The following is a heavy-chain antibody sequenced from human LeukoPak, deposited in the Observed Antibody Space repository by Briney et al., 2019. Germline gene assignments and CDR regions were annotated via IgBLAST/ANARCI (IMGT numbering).Heavy chain of an antibody. CDR2: TNTFNGNS. Sequence: ASVTVSCKASGYTFTNYGLSWVRQAPGQGLEWMGWTNTFNGNSNYAQMFQGRVTMTTDTSTSTAYMELRSLRSDDTAVYYCARELLWFGERGPDYWGQGTLVTVSS. V-gene: IGHV1-18*01. J-gene: IGHJ4*02. CDR3: ARELLWFGERGPDY. CDR1: GYTFTNYG. D-gene: IGHD3-10*01.